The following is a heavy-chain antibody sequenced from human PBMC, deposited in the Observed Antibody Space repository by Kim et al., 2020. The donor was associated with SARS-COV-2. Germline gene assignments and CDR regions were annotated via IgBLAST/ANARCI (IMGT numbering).Heavy chain of an antibody. CDR2: FDPEDGET. CDR3: ATGPALTTVTYNWFDP. V-gene: IGHV1-24*01. J-gene: IGHJ5*02. D-gene: IGHD4-4*01. Sequence: ASVKVSCKVSGYTLTELSIHWVRQAPGKGLEWMGGFDPEDGETIYAQKFQGRVTMTEDTSTDTAYMELSSLRSEDTAVYYCATGPALTTVTYNWFDPWGQGTLVTVSS. CDR1: GYTLTELS.